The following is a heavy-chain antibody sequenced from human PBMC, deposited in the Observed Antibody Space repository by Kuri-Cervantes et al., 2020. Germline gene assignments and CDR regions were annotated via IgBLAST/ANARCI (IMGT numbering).Heavy chain of an antibody. CDR2: IYYSGST. CDR1: GGSISSYY. CDR3: ARADYYGSGAPPDFDY. Sequence: ESLKISCTVSGGSISSYYWSWIRQPPGKGLEWIGYIYYSGSTNYNPSLKSRVTISVDTSKNQFSLKLSSVTAADTAVYYCARADYYGSGAPPDFDYWGQGTLVTVSS. V-gene: IGHV4-59*08. J-gene: IGHJ4*02. D-gene: IGHD3-10*01.